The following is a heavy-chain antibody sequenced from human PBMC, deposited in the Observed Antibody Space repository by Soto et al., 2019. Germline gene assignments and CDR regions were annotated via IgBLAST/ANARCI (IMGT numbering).Heavy chain of an antibody. Sequence: SVKVSCKASGGTFSSYAISWVRQAPGQGLEWMGGIIPIFGTANYAQKFQGRVTITADKSTSTAYMELSSLRSEDTAVYYCARGRLRYFEYYYYGMDVWGQGTTVTVSS. J-gene: IGHJ6*02. CDR1: GGTFSSYA. D-gene: IGHD3-9*01. CDR3: ARGRLRYFEYYYYGMDV. V-gene: IGHV1-69*06. CDR2: IIPIFGTA.